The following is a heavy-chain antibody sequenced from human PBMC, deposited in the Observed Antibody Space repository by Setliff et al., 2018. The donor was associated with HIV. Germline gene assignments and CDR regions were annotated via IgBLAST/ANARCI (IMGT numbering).Heavy chain of an antibody. J-gene: IGHJ4*02. CDR1: GFTFGDYA. D-gene: IGHD2-21*01. V-gene: IGHV3-30*04. CDR2: ISYDGSYK. CDR3: ATDPRRLSY. Sequence: GGSLRLSCAASGFTFGDYAIHWVRQAPGKGLEWVTVISYDGSYKNYADSVKGRFTISRDNAKNSLYLQMNSLRAEDTAVYYCATDPRRLSYWGQGTLVTVSP.